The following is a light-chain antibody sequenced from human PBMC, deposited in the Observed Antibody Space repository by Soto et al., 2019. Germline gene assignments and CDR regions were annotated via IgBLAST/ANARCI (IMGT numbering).Light chain of an antibody. CDR2: GAS. CDR1: QSISSSY. V-gene: IGKV3-20*01. CDR3: HQYGSAPAWT. Sequence: EIVLTQSPGTLSLFPGERATLSCRASQSISSSYLAWYQQKPGQAPRPLIHGASNRATGIPDRFSGAGSGTDFTLTISRLEPEDFAVYYCHQYGSAPAWTFGQGTKVEIK. J-gene: IGKJ1*01.